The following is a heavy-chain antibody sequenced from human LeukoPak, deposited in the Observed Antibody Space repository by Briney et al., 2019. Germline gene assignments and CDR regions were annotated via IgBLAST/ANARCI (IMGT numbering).Heavy chain of an antibody. CDR1: GFTFSSYG. CDR3: AKGSQGRGYSGYDRIYNYYYYYGMDV. D-gene: IGHD5-12*01. J-gene: IGHJ6*02. Sequence: PGRSLRLSCAASGFTFSSYGMHWVRQAPGKGLEWVAVISYDGSNKYYADSVKGRFTISRDNSKNTLYLQMNSLRAEGTAVYYCAKGSQGRGYSGYDRIYNYYYYYGMDVWGQGTTVTVSS. V-gene: IGHV3-30*18. CDR2: ISYDGSNK.